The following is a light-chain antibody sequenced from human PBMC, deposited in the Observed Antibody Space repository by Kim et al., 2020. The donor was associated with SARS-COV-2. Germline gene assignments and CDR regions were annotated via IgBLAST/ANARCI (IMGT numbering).Light chain of an antibody. V-gene: IGLV3-1*01. CDR3: QAWDSSTAV. CDR1: KLGDRY. J-gene: IGLJ2*01. Sequence: GSPGQTASITCSGDKLGDRYACWYQQKPGQSPVLVIYQDSKRPSGIPERFSGSNSGNTATLTISGTQAMDEADYYCQAWDSSTAVFGGGTQLTVL. CDR2: QDS.